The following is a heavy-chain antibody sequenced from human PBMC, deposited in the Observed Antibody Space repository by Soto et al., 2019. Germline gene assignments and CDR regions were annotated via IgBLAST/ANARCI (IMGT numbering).Heavy chain of an antibody. V-gene: IGHV4-39*01. CDR2: IYYSGST. D-gene: IGHD2-15*01. Sequence: QLQLQESGPGLVKPSETLSLTCTVSGGSISSSSYYWGWIRQPPGKGLEWIGSIYYSGSTYYNPSLKSRVTISVDTSKNQFSLKLSSVTAADTAVYYCARLCSGGSCHQYDYWGQGTLVTVSS. CDR3: ARLCSGGSCHQYDY. CDR1: GGSISSSSYY. J-gene: IGHJ4*02.